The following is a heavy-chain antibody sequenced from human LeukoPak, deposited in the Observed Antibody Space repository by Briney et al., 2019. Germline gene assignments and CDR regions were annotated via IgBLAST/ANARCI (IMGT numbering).Heavy chain of an antibody. V-gene: IGHV1-18*01. CDR1: GYTFTSYG. CDR3: AREGYYDSSGPPHYYYYMDV. CDR2: ISAYNGNT. J-gene: IGHJ6*03. Sequence: ASVKVSCKPSGYTFTSYGISWVRQAPGQGLEWMGWISAYNGNTNYAQKLQGRVTMTTDTSTSTAYMELRSLRSDDTAVYYCAREGYYDSSGPPHYYYYMDVWGKGTTVTVSS. D-gene: IGHD3-22*01.